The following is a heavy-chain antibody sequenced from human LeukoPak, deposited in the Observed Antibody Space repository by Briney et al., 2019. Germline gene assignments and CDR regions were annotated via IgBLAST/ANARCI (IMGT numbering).Heavy chain of an antibody. CDR3: ARPLRGAYFDY. J-gene: IGHJ4*02. CDR2: IGTAGDT. Sequence: PGGSLRLSCAASGFTFSSYDMHWVRQATGKGLEWVSAIGTAGDTYYPGFVKGRFTISRENAKNSLYLQMNSLRAGGTAVYYCARPLRGAYFDYWGQGTLVTVSS. CDR1: GFTFSSYD. V-gene: IGHV3-13*04.